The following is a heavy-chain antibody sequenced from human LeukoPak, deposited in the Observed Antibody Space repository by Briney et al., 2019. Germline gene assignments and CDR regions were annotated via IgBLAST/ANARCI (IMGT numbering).Heavy chain of an antibody. CDR3: AAEGSWTLGDYYYGMDV. CDR2: IVVGSGNT. J-gene: IGHJ6*02. Sequence: SVKVSCKASGFTFTSSAVQWVRQARGQRLEWIEWIVVGSGNTNYAQKFQERVTITRDMSTSTACMELSSLRSEDTAVYYCAAEGSWTLGDYYYGMDVWGQGTTVTVSS. V-gene: IGHV1-58*01. CDR1: GFTFTSSA. D-gene: IGHD2-15*01.